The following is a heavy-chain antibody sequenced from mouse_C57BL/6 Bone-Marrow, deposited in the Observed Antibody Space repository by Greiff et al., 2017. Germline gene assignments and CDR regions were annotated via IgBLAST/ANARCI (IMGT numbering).Heavy chain of an antibody. D-gene: IGHD1-1*01. J-gene: IGHJ2*01. Sequence: EVNVVESGGGLVKPGGSLKLSCAASGFTFSSYAMSWVRQTPEKRLEWVATISDGGSYTYYPDNVKGRFTISRDNAKNNLYLQLSHLKSEDTAMYYCARSCDGRGHFDYWGQGTTLTVSS. CDR3: ARSCDGRGHFDY. V-gene: IGHV5-4*03. CDR2: ISDGGSYT. CDR1: GFTFSSYA.